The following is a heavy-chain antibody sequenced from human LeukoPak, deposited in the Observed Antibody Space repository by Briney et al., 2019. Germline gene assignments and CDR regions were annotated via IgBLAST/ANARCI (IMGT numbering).Heavy chain of an antibody. D-gene: IGHD6-13*01. CDR1: GFTFSSYA. V-gene: IGHV3-30-3*01. CDR3: VRDAGAPYQRLVGGFDY. J-gene: IGHJ4*02. CDR2: ISYDGSNK. Sequence: PGGFLRLSCAASGFTFSSYAMHWVRQAPGKGLEWVAVISYDGSNKYYADSVKGRFTISRDNSKNTLYLQMNSLRAEDTAVYYCVRDAGAPYQRLVGGFDYWGQGTLVTVSS.